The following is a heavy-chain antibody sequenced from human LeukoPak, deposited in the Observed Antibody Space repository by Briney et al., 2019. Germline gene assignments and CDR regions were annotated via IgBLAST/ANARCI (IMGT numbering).Heavy chain of an antibody. CDR2: IKQDGSKK. Sequence: GGSLRLSCAASGFTFSSYWMSWVRQALGKGLEWVANIKQDGSKKYYVDSVKGRFTISRDNAKNSLYLQMNSLRAEDTAVYYCARYIGVAAGWFDPWGQGTLVTVSS. CDR1: GFTFSSYW. J-gene: IGHJ5*02. CDR3: ARYIGVAAGWFDP. D-gene: IGHD2-21*01. V-gene: IGHV3-7*01.